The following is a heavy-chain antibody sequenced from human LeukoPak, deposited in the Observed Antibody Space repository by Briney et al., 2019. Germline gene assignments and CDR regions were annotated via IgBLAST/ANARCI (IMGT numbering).Heavy chain of an antibody. V-gene: IGHV4-59*08. CDR2: IYYSGST. Sequence: TSETLSLTCTVSGGSISSYYWSWIRQPPGKGLEWIGYIYYSGSTSYNPSLNSRVTISLDTSKNQFSLNLSSVTAADTAVYYCARRESSGFFDYWGQGTLVTVSS. CDR1: GGSISSYY. D-gene: IGHD6-19*01. CDR3: ARRESSGFFDY. J-gene: IGHJ4*02.